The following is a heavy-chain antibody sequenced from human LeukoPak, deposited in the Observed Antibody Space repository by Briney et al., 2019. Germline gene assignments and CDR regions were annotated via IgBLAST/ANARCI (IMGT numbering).Heavy chain of an antibody. J-gene: IGHJ4*02. CDR3: AKDLTYYYDSSGSH. CDR1: GFTFSSYE. V-gene: IGHV3-23*01. D-gene: IGHD3-22*01. Sequence: GGSLRLSCAASGFTFSSYEMNWVRQAPGKGLEWVSAISGSGGSTYYADSVKGRFTISRDNSKNTLYLQMNSLRAEDTAVYYCAKDLTYYYDSSGSHWGQGTLVTVSS. CDR2: ISGSGGST.